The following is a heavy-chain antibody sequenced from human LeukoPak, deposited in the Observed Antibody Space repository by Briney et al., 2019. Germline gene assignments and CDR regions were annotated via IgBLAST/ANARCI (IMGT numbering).Heavy chain of an antibody. CDR2: ISSSSSYI. Sequence: PGGSLRLSCAASGFTFSSYSMNWVRQAPGKGLEWVSSISSSSSYIYYADSVKGRFTISRDNAKNSLYLQMNSLRAEDTAVYYCARSNYGDYWAYFDYWGQGTLVTASS. J-gene: IGHJ4*02. CDR1: GFTFSSYS. V-gene: IGHV3-21*01. D-gene: IGHD4-17*01. CDR3: ARSNYGDYWAYFDY.